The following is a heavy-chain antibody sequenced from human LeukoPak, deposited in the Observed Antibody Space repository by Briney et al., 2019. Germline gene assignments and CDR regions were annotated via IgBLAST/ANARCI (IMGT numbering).Heavy chain of an antibody. CDR3: ARDPTAIYCSSTSCPLYYYYYYMDV. V-gene: IGHV1-2*02. D-gene: IGHD2-2*01. Sequence: EASVKVSCKASGYTFTGYYMHWVRQAPGQGLEWMGWINPNSGGTNYAQKFQGRVTMTRDTSISTAYMELSRLRSDDTAVYYCARDPTAIYCSSTSCPLYYYYYYMDVWGKGTTVTVSS. CDR2: INPNSGGT. J-gene: IGHJ6*03. CDR1: GYTFTGYY.